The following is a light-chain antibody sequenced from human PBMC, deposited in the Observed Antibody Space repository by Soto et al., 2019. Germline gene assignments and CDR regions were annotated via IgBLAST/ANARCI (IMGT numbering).Light chain of an antibody. Sequence: VLAQSPGTLSLSLGQRATLSCRTSQSVSGGYLAWYQQKSGQAPRLLIYGASTRATDIPDRFSGSGSGMDFALTISRLEPEDSAVYYCQKYGDSSITFGQGTRLEIK. CDR2: GAS. CDR1: QSVSGGY. J-gene: IGKJ5*01. V-gene: IGKV3-20*01. CDR3: QKYGDSSIT.